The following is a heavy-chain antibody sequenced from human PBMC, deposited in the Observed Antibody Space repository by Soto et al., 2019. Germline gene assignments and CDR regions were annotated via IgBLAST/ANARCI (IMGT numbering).Heavy chain of an antibody. D-gene: IGHD1-26*01. CDR2: IYHSGST. Sequence: KASETLSLTCAVSGGSISSGGYSWSWIRQPPGKGLEWIGYIYHSGSTYYNPSLKSRVTISVDRSKNQFSLKLSSVTAADTAVYYCARDLGGSLVYAFDIWGQGTMVTVSS. V-gene: IGHV4-30-2*01. CDR1: GGSISSGGYS. CDR3: ARDLGGSLVYAFDI. J-gene: IGHJ3*02.